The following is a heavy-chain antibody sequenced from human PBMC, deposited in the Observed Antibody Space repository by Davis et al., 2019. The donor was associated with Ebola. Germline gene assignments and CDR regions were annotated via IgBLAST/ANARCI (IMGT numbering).Heavy chain of an antibody. D-gene: IGHD6-19*01. J-gene: IGHJ4*02. Sequence: ASVKVSCKASGFTFTNYAIHWVRQAPGQGLEWMGWINGGNGNTKYAQRFQGRVTITMDTSASTVYLDLTSLRSDDTAVFYCARASFGYNSGWYADYWGPGSLVTVSS. V-gene: IGHV1-3*01. CDR2: INGGNGNT. CDR3: ARASFGYNSGWYADY. CDR1: GFTFTNYA.